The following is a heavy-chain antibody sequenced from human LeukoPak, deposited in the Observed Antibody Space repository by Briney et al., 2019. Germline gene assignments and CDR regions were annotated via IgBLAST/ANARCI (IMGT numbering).Heavy chain of an antibody. V-gene: IGHV3-11*04. D-gene: IGHD1-1*01. J-gene: IGHJ4*02. Sequence: GGSLRLSCAASGFTFSDYYMSWIRQAPGKGLEWVSYISSSGSTIYYAASVKGRLTISRDNAKNSLYLQMSSLRAEDTAVYCWAREHNYAFDNWGEGRLVGVCS. CDR2: ISSSGSTI. CDR3: AREHNYAFDN. CDR1: GFTFSDYY.